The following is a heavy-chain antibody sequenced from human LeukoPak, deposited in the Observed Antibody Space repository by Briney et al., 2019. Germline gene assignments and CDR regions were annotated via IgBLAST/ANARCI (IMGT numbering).Heavy chain of an antibody. J-gene: IGHJ4*02. Sequence: GASVKVSCKASGGTFSSYAISWVRQAPGQGLEWMGRIIPIFGTANCAQKFQGRVTITTDESTSTAYMELSSLRSEDTAVYYCAREGRRITMVRGVNYFDYWGQGTLVAVSS. CDR1: GGTFSSYA. D-gene: IGHD3-10*01. CDR3: AREGRRITMVRGVNYFDY. CDR2: IIPIFGTA. V-gene: IGHV1-69*05.